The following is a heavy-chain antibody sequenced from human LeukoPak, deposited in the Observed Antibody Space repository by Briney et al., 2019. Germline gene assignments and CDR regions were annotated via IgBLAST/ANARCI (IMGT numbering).Heavy chain of an antibody. CDR1: GFTFSIYS. CDR2: ISSSSSYI. D-gene: IGHD6-6*01. V-gene: IGHV3-21*04. J-gene: IGHJ4*02. Sequence: GGSLRLSCAASGFTFSIYSMNWVRQAPGKGLEWVSSISSSSSYIYYADSVKGRFTISRDNAKNSLYLQMNSLRAEDTAVYYCAKRYSSSSSTYYFDYWGQGTLVTVSS. CDR3: AKRYSSSSSTYYFDY.